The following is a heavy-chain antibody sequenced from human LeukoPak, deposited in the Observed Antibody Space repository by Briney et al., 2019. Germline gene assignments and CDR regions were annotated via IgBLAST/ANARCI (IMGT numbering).Heavy chain of an antibody. V-gene: IGHV5-51*01. CDR3: ARRLVVVFPRGAFDI. CDR1: GYSFTSYW. J-gene: IGHJ3*02. CDR2: IYPGDSDT. D-gene: IGHD2-2*01. Sequence: GESLQISCKGSGYSFTSYWIGWVRQMPGKGLEWMGIIYPGDSDTRYSPSFQGQVTISADKSISTAYLQWSSLKASDTAMYYCARRLVVVFPRGAFDIWGQGTMVTVSS.